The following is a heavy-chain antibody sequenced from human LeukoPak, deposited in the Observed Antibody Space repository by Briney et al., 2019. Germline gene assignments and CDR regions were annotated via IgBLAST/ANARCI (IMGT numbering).Heavy chain of an antibody. V-gene: IGHV3-30*04. D-gene: IGHD4/OR15-4a*01. J-gene: IGHJ4*02. CDR2: ISYDGSNK. Sequence: TGGSLRLSCAASGFTFSSYAMHWVRQPPGKGLEWVAVISYDGSNKYYADSVKGRFTISRDNSKNTLYLQMNSLRAEDTAVYYCARRAGAYSHPYDYWGQGTLVTVSS. CDR3: ARRAGAYSHPYDY. CDR1: GFTFSSYA.